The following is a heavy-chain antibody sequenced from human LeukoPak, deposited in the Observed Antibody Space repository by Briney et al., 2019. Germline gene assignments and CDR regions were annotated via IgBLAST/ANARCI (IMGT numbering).Heavy chain of an antibody. CDR3: ARDLSPYYGSGSYYNMEGNWFDP. Sequence: GGSLRLSCAASGFTFSSYEMKWVRPAPGKGLEWVSYISSSGSTRYYADYVKGRFTISRDNAKNSLYLQMNSLRAEDTALYHCARDLSPYYGSGSYYNMEGNWFDPWGQGTLVTVSS. J-gene: IGHJ5*02. CDR1: GFTFSSYE. CDR2: ISSSGSTR. V-gene: IGHV3-48*03. D-gene: IGHD3-10*01.